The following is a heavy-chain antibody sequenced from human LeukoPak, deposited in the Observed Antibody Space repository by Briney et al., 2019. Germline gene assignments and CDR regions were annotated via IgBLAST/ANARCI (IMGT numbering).Heavy chain of an antibody. CDR3: ARSGTPGGAFDI. Sequence: SETLSLTCAVYGGSFSGYYWSWIRQPPGKGLEWIGEINHSGSTNYNPSLKSRVTISVDTSKNQFSLKLSSVTAADTAVYYCARSGTPGGAFDIWGQGTMVTVSS. D-gene: IGHD2-15*01. V-gene: IGHV4-34*01. J-gene: IGHJ3*02. CDR2: INHSGST. CDR1: GGSFSGYY.